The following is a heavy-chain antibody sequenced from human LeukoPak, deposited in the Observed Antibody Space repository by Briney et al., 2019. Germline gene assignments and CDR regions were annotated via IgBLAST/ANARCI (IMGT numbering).Heavy chain of an antibody. CDR3: ARDLGVYGAAAVGY. CDR1: GGSISSYY. V-gene: IGHV4-59*12. D-gene: IGHD6-13*01. J-gene: IGHJ4*02. Sequence: PSETLSLTCTVSGGSISSYYWSWIRQPPGKGLEWIGFIHDSGSTYYNPSLKSRVTISVDRSKNQFSLKLSSVTAADTAVYYCARDLGVYGAAAVGYWGQGTLVTVSS. CDR2: IHDSGST.